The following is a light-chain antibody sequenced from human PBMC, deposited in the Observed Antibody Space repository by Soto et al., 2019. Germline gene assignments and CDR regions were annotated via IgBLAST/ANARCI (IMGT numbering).Light chain of an antibody. V-gene: IGKV1-12*01. CDR1: QAIDSW. CDR3: QQTLSFPPT. CDR2: TGS. Sequence: DIQMTQSPSSVSASVGDRVTITCRASQAIDSWLAWYQQKPGEAPKLLIFTGSLLHSGVPPRFSGSGSGTDVTLTIISLQPEDFATYYCQQTLSFPPTFGQGTKV. J-gene: IGKJ1*01.